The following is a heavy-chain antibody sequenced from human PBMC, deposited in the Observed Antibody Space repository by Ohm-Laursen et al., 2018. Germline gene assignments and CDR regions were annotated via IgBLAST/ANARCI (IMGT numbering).Heavy chain of an antibody. V-gene: IGHV3-7*03. CDR2: IKQDGTEK. CDR1: GFTFSNFW. J-gene: IGHJ5*02. CDR3: AREDYGGNSEYNWFDP. Sequence: GSLRLSCAASGFTFSNFWMSWVRQAPGKGLEWVASIKQDGTEKHYVESMQGRFTISRDNAKNSVYLQMNSLRAEDTAVYYCAREDYGGNSEYNWFDPWGQGTLVTVSS. D-gene: IGHD4-23*01.